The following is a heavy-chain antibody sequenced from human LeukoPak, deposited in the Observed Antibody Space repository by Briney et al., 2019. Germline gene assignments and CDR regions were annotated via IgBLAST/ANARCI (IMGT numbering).Heavy chain of an antibody. CDR3: AELGITMIGGV. Sequence: ASVKVSCKASGYTFSSYDINWVRQATGQGLEWMGWMNPNSGNTGYAQKFQGRVNMTRNTSISAAYMELSSLRSEDTAVYYCAELGITMIGGVWGKGTTVTISS. J-gene: IGHJ6*04. CDR2: MNPNSGNT. V-gene: IGHV1-8*01. D-gene: IGHD3-10*02. CDR1: GYTFSSYD.